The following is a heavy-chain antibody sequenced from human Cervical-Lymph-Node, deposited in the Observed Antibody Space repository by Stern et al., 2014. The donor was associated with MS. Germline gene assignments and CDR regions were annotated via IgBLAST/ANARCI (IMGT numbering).Heavy chain of an antibody. CDR2: MNTRSGDA. D-gene: IGHD3-10*01. Sequence: AQLVESGAEVKKPGASVKVSCEASGYTLTSFDINWVRQATGQGLEWMGWMNTRSGDAGYAQKFQGRVTMTRNISINTAYMELSSLRVEDTAMYYCVRAGRVAGRVTYGYWGQGTLVTVSS. CDR3: VRAGRVAGRVTYGY. CDR1: GYTLTSFD. V-gene: IGHV1-8*02. J-gene: IGHJ4*02.